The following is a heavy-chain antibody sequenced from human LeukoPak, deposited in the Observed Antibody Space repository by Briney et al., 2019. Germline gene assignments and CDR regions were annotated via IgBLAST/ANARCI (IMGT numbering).Heavy chain of an antibody. CDR3: AKVGYCSSTSCPRYYYYGMDV. CDR1: GFTFSSYA. J-gene: IGHJ6*02. V-gene: IGHV3-23*01. D-gene: IGHD2-2*03. CDR2: ISGSGGST. Sequence: GASLRLSCAASGFTFSSYAMSWVRQAPGKGLDWVSTISGSGGSTFYADSVKGRFTISRDNSKNTLFLQINSLRAEDTAVYYCAKVGYCSSTSCPRYYYYGMDVWGQGTTVTVSS.